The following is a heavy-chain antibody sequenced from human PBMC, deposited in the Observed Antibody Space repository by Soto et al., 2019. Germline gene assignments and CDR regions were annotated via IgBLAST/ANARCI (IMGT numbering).Heavy chain of an antibody. CDR3: AREAAGFWSGYDAFDI. CDR2: IKQDGSEK. Sequence: LRLSCAASGFTFSSYWMSWVRQAPGKGLEWVANIKQDGSEKYYVDSVKGRFTISRDNAKNSLYLQMNSLRAEDTAVYYCAREAAGFWSGYDAFDIWGQGTMVTVSS. J-gene: IGHJ3*02. D-gene: IGHD3-3*01. V-gene: IGHV3-7*01. CDR1: GFTFSSYW.